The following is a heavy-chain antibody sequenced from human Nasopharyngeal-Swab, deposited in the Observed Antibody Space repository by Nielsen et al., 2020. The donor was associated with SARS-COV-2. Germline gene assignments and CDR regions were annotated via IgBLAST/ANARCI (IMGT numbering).Heavy chain of an antibody. CDR2: INPNSGGP. V-gene: IGHV1-2*06. D-gene: IGHD6-19*01. CDR1: GYTFTGYY. Sequence: ASVKVSCKASGYTFTGYYMHWVRQAPGQGLEWMGRINPNSGGPNYAQKFQGRVTMTRDTSISTVYMELSRLRSDDTAVYYCAREPDSSGWYATSNWFDPWGQGTLVTVSS. CDR3: AREPDSSGWYATSNWFDP. J-gene: IGHJ5*02.